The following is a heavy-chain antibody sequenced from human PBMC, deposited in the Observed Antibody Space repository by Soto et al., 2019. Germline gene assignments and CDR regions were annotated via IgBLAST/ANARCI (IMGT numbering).Heavy chain of an antibody. CDR2: INPSGGST. D-gene: IGHD3-22*01. CDR1: GYTFTSYY. V-gene: IGHV1-46*01. CDR3: ARDPREIYYDSSGYYYPYYFDY. J-gene: IGHJ4*02. Sequence: GASVKVSCKASGYTFTSYYMHWVRQAPGQGLEWMGIINPSGGSTSYAQKFQGRVTMTRDTSTSTVYMELSSLRSEDTAVYYCARDPREIYYDSSGYYYPYYFDYRGQGTLVTVSS.